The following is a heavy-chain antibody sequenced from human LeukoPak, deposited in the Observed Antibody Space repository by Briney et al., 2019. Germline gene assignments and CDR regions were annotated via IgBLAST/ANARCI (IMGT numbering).Heavy chain of an antibody. CDR1: GFTFSRYA. J-gene: IGHJ4*02. D-gene: IGHD6-13*01. Sequence: GGSLRLSCAASGFTFSRYAMTWVRQAPGKGLEWVSAITGGGDTTYYADSVKGRFTISRDNAKNSLYLQMNSLRAEDTAVYYCARDLRIAAAGDYWGQGTLVTVSS. CDR3: ARDLRIAAAGDY. V-gene: IGHV3-23*01. CDR2: ITGGGDTT.